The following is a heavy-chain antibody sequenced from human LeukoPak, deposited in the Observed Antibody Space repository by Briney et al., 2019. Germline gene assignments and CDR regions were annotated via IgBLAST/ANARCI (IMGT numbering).Heavy chain of an antibody. CDR1: GFTFSSYG. CDR2: ISYDGSNK. Sequence: GGSLRLSCAASGFTFSSYGMHWVRQAPGKGLEWVAVISYDGSNKYYADSVKGRFTFSRDNSKNTLYLQMNSLRAEDTAVYYCAKSVGPGYCSSTSCSDNWFDPWGQGTLVAVSS. CDR3: AKSVGPGYCSSTSCSDNWFDP. J-gene: IGHJ5*02. D-gene: IGHD2-2*01. V-gene: IGHV3-30*18.